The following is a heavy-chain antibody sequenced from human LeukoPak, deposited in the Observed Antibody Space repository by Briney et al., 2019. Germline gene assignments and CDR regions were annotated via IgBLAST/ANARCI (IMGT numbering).Heavy chain of an antibody. Sequence: ASVTVSFTVSGYTLTELFMHWVRQAPGKGLEWMGGFDPEDGETIYAQKFQGRVTMTEDTSTDTAYMELSSLRSEDTAVYYCATGIVGATSWGQGTLVTVSS. D-gene: IGHD1-26*01. J-gene: IGHJ4*02. V-gene: IGHV1-24*01. CDR2: FDPEDGET. CDR3: ATGIVGATS. CDR1: GYTLTELF.